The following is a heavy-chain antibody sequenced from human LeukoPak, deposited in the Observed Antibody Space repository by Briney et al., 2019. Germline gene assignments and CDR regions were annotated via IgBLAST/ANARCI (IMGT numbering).Heavy chain of an antibody. CDR3: ARGGRRLKEF. J-gene: IGHJ4*02. CDR2: IKPDGSGP. V-gene: IGHV3-7*01. CDR1: GFSFSSYW. D-gene: IGHD2-21*02. Sequence: GGSLRLSCEASGFSFSSYWMTWVRQAPGKGLEWVASIKPDGSGPYYVDSVRGRFTISRDNTKNSLYLHMSSLRVEDTAVYFCARGGRRLKEFWGQGTLVTVSS.